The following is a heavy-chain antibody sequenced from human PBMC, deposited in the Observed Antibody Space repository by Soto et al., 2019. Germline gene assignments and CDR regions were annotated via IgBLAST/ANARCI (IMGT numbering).Heavy chain of an antibody. Sequence: EVQLVESGGGLVQPGGSLRLSCAASGFTFSSHTMNWVRQAPGKGLEWISYITSTSSTKNYADSVKGRFTISRDNGNNSLYLQMNSLRDEDTAVYYCARRITMVRGPYYYYAMDVWGQGTTVTVSS. CDR2: ITSTSSTK. D-gene: IGHD3-10*01. J-gene: IGHJ6*02. V-gene: IGHV3-48*02. CDR1: GFTFSSHT. CDR3: ARRITMVRGPYYYYAMDV.